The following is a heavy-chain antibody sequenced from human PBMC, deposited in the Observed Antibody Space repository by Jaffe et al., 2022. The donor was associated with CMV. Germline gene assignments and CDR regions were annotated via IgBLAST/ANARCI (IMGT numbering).Heavy chain of an antibody. CDR1: GFSFYSYA. CDR2: ITGGGSSR. J-gene: IGHJ6*02. V-gene: IGHV3-23*01. CDR3: AKVTGISMLVVALGMDV. D-gene: IGHD3-22*01. Sequence: EVQLLESGETLVRPGGSLKLSCAASGFSFYSYAMSWVRQAPGKGLEWVSSITGGGSSRFYADSVKGRFTISRDNSNNTLYLQMNSLRAEDTATYYCAKVTGISMLVVALGMDVWGQGTTVTVSS.